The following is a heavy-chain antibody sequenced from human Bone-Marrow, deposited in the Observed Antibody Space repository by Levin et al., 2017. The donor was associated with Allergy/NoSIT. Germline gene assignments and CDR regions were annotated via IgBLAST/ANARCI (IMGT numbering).Heavy chain of an antibody. CDR1: GFTFSNAW. Sequence: GGSLRLSCAASGFTFSNAWMNWVRQAPGKGLEWVGRIKSKSDDGTTDFAAPVKGRFTISRDDSQNTLYLQMNSLKTEDTAVYYCTTDIWAGIRADYWGQGTLVTVSS. D-gene: IGHD3-16*01. V-gene: IGHV3-15*07. CDR2: IKSKSDDGTT. J-gene: IGHJ4*02. CDR3: TTDIWAGIRADY.